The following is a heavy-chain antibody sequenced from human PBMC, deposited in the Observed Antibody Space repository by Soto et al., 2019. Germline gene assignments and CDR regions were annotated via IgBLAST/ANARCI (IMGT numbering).Heavy chain of an antibody. Sequence: GGSLSLSCAASGFTFSSYAMSWVRQAPGKGLEWVSAISGSGGSTYYADSVKGRFTISRDNSKNTLYLQMNSLRAEDTAVYYCAKAVLLWFGELFPGGGMDVWGQGTTVTVS. J-gene: IGHJ6*02. V-gene: IGHV3-23*01. CDR2: ISGSGGST. CDR3: AKAVLLWFGELFPGGGMDV. D-gene: IGHD3-10*01. CDR1: GFTFSSYA.